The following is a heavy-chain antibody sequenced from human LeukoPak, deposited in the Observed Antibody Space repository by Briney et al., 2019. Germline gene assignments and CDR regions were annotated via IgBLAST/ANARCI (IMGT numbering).Heavy chain of an antibody. J-gene: IGHJ6*02. CDR3: ARAGDHYYGLDV. V-gene: IGHV3-66*01. CDR1: DFTVSTNY. Sequence: GGSLRLSCAASDFTVSTNYMTWVRQAPGKGLEWVSIIYSGGSAFYADTVWGRFTISRDNSKKTLYLQMNRLRADDTAVYYCARAGDHYYGLDVWGQGTTVTVSS. CDR2: IYSGGSA. D-gene: IGHD5-24*01.